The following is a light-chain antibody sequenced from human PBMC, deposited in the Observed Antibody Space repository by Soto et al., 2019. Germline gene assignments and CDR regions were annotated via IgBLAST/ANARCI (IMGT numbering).Light chain of an antibody. CDR3: SSYTSTSTLI. CDR2: VVS. J-gene: IGLJ2*01. CDR1: SSDIGGYNY. V-gene: IGLV2-14*01. Sequence: QSVLTQPASVSGSPGQSITISCTGTSSDIGGYNYVSWYQQHPGKAPKLMIYVVSNRPSGVSDRFSGSKSGNTASLTISGLQDEDEADYYCSSYTSTSTLIFGGGTKLTVL.